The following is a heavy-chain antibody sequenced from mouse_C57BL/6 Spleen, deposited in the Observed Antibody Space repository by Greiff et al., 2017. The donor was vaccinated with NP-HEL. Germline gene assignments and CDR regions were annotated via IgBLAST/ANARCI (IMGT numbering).Heavy chain of an antibody. V-gene: IGHV1-4*01. D-gene: IGHD1-1*01. Sequence: VKLVESGAELARPGASVKMSCKASGYTFTSYTMHWVKQRPGQGLEWIGYINPSSGYTKYNQKFKDKATLTADKSSSTAYMQLSSLTSEDSAVYYCARELATVVFAYWGQGTLVTVSA. CDR2: INPSSGYT. CDR3: ARELATVVFAY. J-gene: IGHJ3*01. CDR1: GYTFTSYT.